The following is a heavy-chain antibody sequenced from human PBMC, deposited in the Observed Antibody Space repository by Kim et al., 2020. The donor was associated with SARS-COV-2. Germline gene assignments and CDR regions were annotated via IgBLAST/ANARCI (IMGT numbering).Heavy chain of an antibody. Sequence: KGRFNISGDNAKNSLYLQMNSLRDEDTAVYYCARGSYCSSTSCYEGAFDIWGQGTMVTVSS. J-gene: IGHJ3*02. CDR3: ARGSYCSSTSCYEGAFDI. V-gene: IGHV3-48*02. D-gene: IGHD2-2*01.